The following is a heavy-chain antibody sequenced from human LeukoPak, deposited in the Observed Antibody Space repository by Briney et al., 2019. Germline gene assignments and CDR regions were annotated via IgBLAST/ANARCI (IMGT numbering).Heavy chain of an antibody. Sequence: PGGSLRLSCAASGFTFSRFWMNWVRQAPGRGLEWVANIDQSGGRNNYVDSVRGRLTISRDNAKNSLFLEMSSLRADDTAVYFCARDVEWGTFDIWGQGTTVSVSS. CDR2: IDQSGGRN. V-gene: IGHV3-7*05. CDR1: GFTFSRFW. CDR3: ARDVEWGTFDI. J-gene: IGHJ3*02. D-gene: IGHD2-8*01.